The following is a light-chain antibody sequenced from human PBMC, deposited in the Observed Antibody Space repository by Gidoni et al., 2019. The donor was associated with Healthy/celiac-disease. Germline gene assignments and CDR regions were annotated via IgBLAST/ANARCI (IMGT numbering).Light chain of an antibody. Sequence: SYVLTQPPSVSVAPGQTARITCGGNNIGSKSVHWYQQKPGQAPVLVIYYDSDRPSGIPERFSGSISGNTVTLTISRVEAGDEADYYCQVWDSSSDHVVFGGGTKLTVL. CDR1: NIGSKS. J-gene: IGLJ2*01. V-gene: IGLV3-21*04. CDR3: QVWDSSSDHVV. CDR2: YDS.